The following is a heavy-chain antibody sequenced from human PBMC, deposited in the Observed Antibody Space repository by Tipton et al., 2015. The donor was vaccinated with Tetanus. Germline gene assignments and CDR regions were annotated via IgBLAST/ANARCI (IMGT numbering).Heavy chain of an antibody. J-gene: IGHJ5*02. CDR3: VRDAVYGSGSFYNDWFDP. CDR2: IHPGGGRT. D-gene: IGHD3-10*01. V-gene: IGHV1-46*01. Sequence: QSGAEVKEPGASVKISCRASGYTFTDYYILWVRRAPGQGLEWMGIIHPGGGRTTYAQGFQGRVILTREKSTSTVYLHLNSLRSDDTAVYFCVRDAVYGSGSFYNDWFDPWGQGTLVTVSS. CDR1: GYTFTDYY.